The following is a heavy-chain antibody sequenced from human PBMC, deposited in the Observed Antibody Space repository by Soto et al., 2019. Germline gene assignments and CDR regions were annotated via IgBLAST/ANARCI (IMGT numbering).Heavy chain of an antibody. CDR3: ARGARGRFLEWLLYNDAFDI. V-gene: IGHV3-33*01. J-gene: IGHJ3*02. Sequence: GGSLRLSWAASGFTFSSYGMHWVRQAPGKGLEWVAVIWYDGSNKYYADSVKGRFTISRDNSKNTLYLQMNSLRAEDTAVYYCARGARGRFLEWLLYNDAFDIWGQGTMVTVSS. D-gene: IGHD3-3*01. CDR2: IWYDGSNK. CDR1: GFTFSSYG.